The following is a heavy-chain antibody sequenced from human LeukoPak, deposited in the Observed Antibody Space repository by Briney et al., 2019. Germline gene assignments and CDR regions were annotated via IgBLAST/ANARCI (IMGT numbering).Heavy chain of an antibody. D-gene: IGHD3-22*01. CDR1: GFTFSNYG. Sequence: PGRSLRLSWASCGFTFSNYGMHWLRQAPGKGLEWVAVIWYDGSNKYYADSVKGRFTISNDNSKNTLYLQMNSLRAEDTAVYYCAKGTYYYDSSGYWFYFDYWGQGTLVTV. J-gene: IGHJ4*02. CDR2: IWYDGSNK. CDR3: AKGTYYYDSSGYWFYFDY. V-gene: IGHV3-33*06.